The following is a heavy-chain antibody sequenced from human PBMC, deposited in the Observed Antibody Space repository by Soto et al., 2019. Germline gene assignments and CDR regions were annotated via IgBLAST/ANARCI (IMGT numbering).Heavy chain of an antibody. Sequence: GGSLRLSCAASGFTFSSYSMSWVRQAPGKGLEWVSAISAGGRTYYADSVKGRFTISRDNSKNTLFVQMNSLGAEDTAKYYCAKMYDILTGYYLIDYWGQGTLVTVSS. J-gene: IGHJ4*02. D-gene: IGHD3-9*01. CDR1: GFTFSSYS. CDR3: AKMYDILTGYYLIDY. CDR2: ISAGGRT. V-gene: IGHV3-23*01.